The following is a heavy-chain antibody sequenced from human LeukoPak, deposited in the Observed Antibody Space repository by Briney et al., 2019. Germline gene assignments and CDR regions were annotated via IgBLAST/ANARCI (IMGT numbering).Heavy chain of an antibody. J-gene: IGHJ3*02. CDR2: IRSSSSTI. V-gene: IGHV3-48*01. Sequence: PGGSLRLSCEASGFTFSNYSMNWVRQAPGKGLEWVSYIRSSSSTIYYADSVKGRFTISRDNAKNSLYLQMNRLRAEDTAVYYCARARRNGFDIWGQGTMVTVSS. CDR1: GFTFSNYS. CDR3: ARARRNGFDI.